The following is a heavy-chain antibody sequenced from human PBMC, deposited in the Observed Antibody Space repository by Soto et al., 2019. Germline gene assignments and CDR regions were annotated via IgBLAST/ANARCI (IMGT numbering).Heavy chain of an antibody. CDR2: ISYDGSNK. V-gene: IGHV3-30*18. CDR1: GFTFSSYG. D-gene: IGHD3-22*01. Sequence: GGSLRLSCAASGFTFSSYGMHWVRQAPGKGLEWVAVISYDGSNKYYADSVKGRFTISRDNPKNTLYLQMNSLRAEDTAVYYCAKGVYYYDSSGYLGYWGQGTLVTVS. J-gene: IGHJ4*02. CDR3: AKGVYYYDSSGYLGY.